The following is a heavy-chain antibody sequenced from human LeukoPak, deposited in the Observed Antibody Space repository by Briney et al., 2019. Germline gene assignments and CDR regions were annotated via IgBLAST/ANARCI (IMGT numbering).Heavy chain of an antibody. V-gene: IGHV4-59*01. CDR1: GGSISSYY. CDR3: ARVNGVRYYYYYYGMDV. Sequence: SETLSLTCTVSGGSISSYYWSWIRQPPGKGLEWIGYIYYSGSTNYNPSLKSRATISVDTSKNQFSLKLSSVTAADTAVYYCARVNGVRYYYYYYGMDVWGQGTTVTVSS. D-gene: IGHD4-17*01. J-gene: IGHJ6*02. CDR2: IYYSGST.